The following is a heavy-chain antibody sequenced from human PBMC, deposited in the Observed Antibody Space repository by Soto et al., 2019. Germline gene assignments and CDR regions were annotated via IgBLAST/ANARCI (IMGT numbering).Heavy chain of an antibody. CDR1: AGSVDRSNYF. Sequence: SETLSLTCSVSAGSVDRSNYFWNWIRQPPGKGLEWIGNISYSGGTNKNPALKSRVTLSLDTSKNQFSLTLTFVTAADTAMYYCASSTYFSDSRGYHFKNLDSWGQGTLVTVSS. CDR3: ASSTYFSDSRGYHFKNLDS. D-gene: IGHD3-22*01. J-gene: IGHJ4*02. CDR2: ISYSGGT. V-gene: IGHV4-61*01.